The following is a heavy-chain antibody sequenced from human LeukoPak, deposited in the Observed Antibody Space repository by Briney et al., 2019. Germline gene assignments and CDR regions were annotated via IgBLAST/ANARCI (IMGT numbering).Heavy chain of an antibody. CDR1: GFIFSSYG. CDR2: IRYDGSNK. D-gene: IGHD3-16*02. V-gene: IGHV3-30*02. CDR3: ANEAEDDYVWGSYRFFDY. Sequence: GGSLRLSCAASGFIFSSYGMHWVRQAPGKGLEWVAFIRYDGSNKYYADSVKGRFTISRDNSKNTLYLQMNSLRAEDTAVYYCANEAEDDYVWGSYRFFDYWGQGTLVTVSS. J-gene: IGHJ4*02.